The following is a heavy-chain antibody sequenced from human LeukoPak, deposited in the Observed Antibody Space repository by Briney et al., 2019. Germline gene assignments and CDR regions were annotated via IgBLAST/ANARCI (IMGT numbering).Heavy chain of an antibody. CDR3: ARDGSSGTVTSPYYYYYGMDV. CDR2: INPNSGGT. CDR1: GYTFTGYY. D-gene: IGHD4-11*01. Sequence: ASVKDSCKASGYTFTGYYMHWVRQAPGQGLEWMGWINPNSGGTNYAQKFQGRVTMTRDTSISTAYMELSRLRSDDTAVYYCARDGSSGTVTSPYYYYYGMDVWGQGTTVTVSS. J-gene: IGHJ6*02. V-gene: IGHV1-2*02.